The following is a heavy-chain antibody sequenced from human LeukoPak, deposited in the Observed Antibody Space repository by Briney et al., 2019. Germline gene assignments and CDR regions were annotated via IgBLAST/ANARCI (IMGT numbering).Heavy chain of an antibody. CDR3: ATARYCSSTSCYASPDY. D-gene: IGHD2-2*01. V-gene: IGHV3-23*01. Sequence: GGSLRLSCAATGFTFSSYAMSWVRQAPGKGLEWVSAISGSGGSTYYADSVKGRFTISRDNSKNTLYLQMNSLRAEDTAVYYCATARYCSSTSCYASPDYWGQGTLVTVSS. CDR1: GFTFSSYA. J-gene: IGHJ4*02. CDR2: ISGSGGST.